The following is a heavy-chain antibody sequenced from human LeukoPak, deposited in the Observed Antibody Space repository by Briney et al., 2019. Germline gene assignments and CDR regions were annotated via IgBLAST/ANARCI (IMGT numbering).Heavy chain of an antibody. CDR2: IWYDGSNK. V-gene: IGHV3-33*01. J-gene: IGHJ4*02. CDR3: ARDPYPLHCGVECYYFVY. Sequence: GGSLRLSCAASGFTFSSYGMHWVRQAPGKGLERGAVIWYDGSNKYSADPVKGRFTISRDNSKNTLYLQMNSRGAEDTAVYYCARDPYPLHCGVECYYFVYWGQGTLVTVSS. CDR1: GFTFSSYG. D-gene: IGHD2-21*01.